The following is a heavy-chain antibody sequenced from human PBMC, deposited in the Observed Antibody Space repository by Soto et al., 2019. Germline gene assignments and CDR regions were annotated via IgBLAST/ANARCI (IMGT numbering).Heavy chain of an antibody. V-gene: IGHV4-31*03. J-gene: IGHJ4*02. Sequence: SETLSLTCTFSGASISSGAYYWSWIRQSPGKGLEWIGYIFYTGTTYYNPSLQSRVTISVDTSKNQFSLKLHSVTVADTAVYYCARTRGVVAYFDYWGQGTLVTVSS. CDR1: GASISSGAYY. D-gene: IGHD3-3*01. CDR3: ARTRGVVAYFDY. CDR2: IFYTGTT.